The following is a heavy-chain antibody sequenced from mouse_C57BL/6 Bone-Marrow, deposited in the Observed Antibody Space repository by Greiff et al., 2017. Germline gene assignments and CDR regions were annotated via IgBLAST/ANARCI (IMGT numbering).Heavy chain of an antibody. CDR1: GFSLTSYA. D-gene: IGHD1-1*01. CDR2: IWTGGGT. Sequence: VKVVESGPGLVAPSQSLSITCTVSGFSLTSYAISWVRQPPGKGLEWLGVIWTGGGTNYNSALKSRLSISKDNSKSQVFLKMNSLQTDDTARYYGARIYYGSSWYFEVWGKGTTVTVSS. J-gene: IGHJ1*03. CDR3: ARIYYGSSWYFEV. V-gene: IGHV2-9-1*01.